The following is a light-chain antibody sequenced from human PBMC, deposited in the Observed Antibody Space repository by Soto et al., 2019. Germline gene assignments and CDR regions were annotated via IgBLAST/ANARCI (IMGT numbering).Light chain of an antibody. Sequence: EIVLTQSPGTLSLSPGERATLSCRASQSVSSSYLAWYQQTPGQAPRLLIYGASSRATGIPDRFSGSGSGTDFTLTISRLEPEDFAVYYCQQYGTSPGITFGQGTRLEIK. CDR1: QSVSSSY. CDR3: QQYGTSPGIT. J-gene: IGKJ5*01. CDR2: GAS. V-gene: IGKV3-20*01.